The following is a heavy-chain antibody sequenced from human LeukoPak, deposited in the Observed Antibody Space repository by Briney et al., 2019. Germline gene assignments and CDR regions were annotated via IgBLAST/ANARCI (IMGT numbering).Heavy chain of an antibody. V-gene: IGHV3-30-3*01. D-gene: IGHD3-9*01. CDR3: AKDGITIFGYFQH. Sequence: GGSLRLSCAASGFTFSSYAMHWVRQAPGKGLEWVAVISYDGSNKYYADSVKGRFTISRDSSKNTLYLQMNSLRAEDTAVYYCAKDGITIFGYFQHWGQGTLVTVSS. CDR1: GFTFSSYA. CDR2: ISYDGSNK. J-gene: IGHJ1*01.